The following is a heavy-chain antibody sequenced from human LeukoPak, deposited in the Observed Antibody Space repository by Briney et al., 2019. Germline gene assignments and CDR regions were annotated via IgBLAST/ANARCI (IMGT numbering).Heavy chain of an antibody. CDR1: GGSISSGSYY. J-gene: IGHJ5*02. Sequence: SETLSLTCTVSGGSISSGSYYWGWIRQPPGKGLEWIGSIYYSGSTYYNPSLKSRVTISVDTSKNQFSLKLSSVTAADTAVYYCARGSGVITPFDPWGQGTLVTVSS. D-gene: IGHD3-22*01. CDR2: IYYSGST. V-gene: IGHV4-39*07. CDR3: ARGSGVITPFDP.